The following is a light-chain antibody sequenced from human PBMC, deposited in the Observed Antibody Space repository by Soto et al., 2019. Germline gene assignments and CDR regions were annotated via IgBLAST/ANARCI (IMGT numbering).Light chain of an antibody. CDR2: AAS. CDR3: QQYYSFPQT. J-gene: IGKJ1*01. CDR1: QGISSY. Sequence: VIWMTQSPSLLSASTGDRVTISCRTSQGISSYLAWYQQKPGKAPELLIYAASTLQSGVPSRFSGSRSGTDFTLTISCLQSEDFATYYCQQYYSFPQTFGQGTMVEIK. V-gene: IGKV1D-8*01.